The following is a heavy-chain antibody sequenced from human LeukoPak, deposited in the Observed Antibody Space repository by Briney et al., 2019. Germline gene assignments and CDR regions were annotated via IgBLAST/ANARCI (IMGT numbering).Heavy chain of an antibody. J-gene: IGHJ3*02. D-gene: IGHD4-23*01. CDR3: ASSATVVTPDGAFDI. Sequence: PGGSLRLSCAASGFTFSSYWMSWVRQAPGKGLEWVANIKQGGSEKYYVDSVKGRFTISRDNAKNSLYLQMNSLRAEDTAVYYCASSATVVTPDGAFDIWGQGTMVTVSS. V-gene: IGHV3-7*01. CDR2: IKQGGSEK. CDR1: GFTFSSYW.